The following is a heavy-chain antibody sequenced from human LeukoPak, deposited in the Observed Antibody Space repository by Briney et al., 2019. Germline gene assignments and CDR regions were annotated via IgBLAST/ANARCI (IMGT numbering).Heavy chain of an antibody. J-gene: IGHJ4*02. D-gene: IGHD3-16*02. V-gene: IGHV3-53*01. CDR2: IYSGGIT. Sequence: GGSLRLSCAASGFTVSSNYMSWVRQAPGKGLDWVSIIYSGGITYYADSVKGRFAISRDNSKNTLYLQMNSLRAEDTAVYYCARDYVWGSYRYTTYWGQGTLVTVSS. CDR1: GFTVSSNY. CDR3: ARDYVWGSYRYTTY.